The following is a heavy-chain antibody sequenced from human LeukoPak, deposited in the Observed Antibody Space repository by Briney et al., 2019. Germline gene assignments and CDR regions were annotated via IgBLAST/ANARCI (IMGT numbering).Heavy chain of an antibody. Sequence: ASVKVSCKASGYTFTGYYMHWVRQAPGQGPEWMGRINLNSGATNYAQKFQGRVTLTRDTSISTAYMELSGLESDDTAVYYCAADTSGYNLIDYWGQGTLVTVSS. J-gene: IGHJ4*02. CDR2: INLNSGAT. D-gene: IGHD3-22*01. CDR1: GYTFTGYY. V-gene: IGHV1-2*06. CDR3: AADTSGYNLIDY.